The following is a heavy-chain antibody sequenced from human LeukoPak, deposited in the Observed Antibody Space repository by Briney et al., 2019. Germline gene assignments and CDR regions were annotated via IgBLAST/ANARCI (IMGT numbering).Heavy chain of an antibody. CDR3: ARNVRYCSGGSCWAGLNWFDP. Sequence: SETLSLTCTVSGGSISSSSYYWGWIRQPPGKGLEWIGSIYYSGSTYYNPSLTSRVTISVDTSKNQFSLKLSSVTAADTAVYYCARNVRYCSGGSCWAGLNWFDPWGQGTLVTVSS. D-gene: IGHD2-15*01. CDR1: GGSISSSSYY. J-gene: IGHJ5*02. CDR2: IYYSGST. V-gene: IGHV4-39*01.